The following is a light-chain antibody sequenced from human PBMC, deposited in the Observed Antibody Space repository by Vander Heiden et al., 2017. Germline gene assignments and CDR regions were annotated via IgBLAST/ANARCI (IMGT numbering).Light chain of an antibody. CDR2: KGS. V-gene: IGLV3-1*01. CDR3: QAGDSSTVV. CDR1: KSGDKY. J-gene: IGLJ2*01. Sequence: SSELTQPPSVSVSPGQTASITCPGDKSGDKYACWYQQKPGQSLVLVIYKGSKRPAGIPERFSGSNSGNTATLTISGTQAMDEADYYCQAGDSSTVVFGGGTKLTVL.